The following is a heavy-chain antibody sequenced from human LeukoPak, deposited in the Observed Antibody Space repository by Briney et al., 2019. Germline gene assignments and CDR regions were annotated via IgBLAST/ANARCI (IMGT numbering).Heavy chain of an antibody. CDR2: IKQDGSEK. V-gene: IGHV3-7*01. Sequence: GESLRLSCAASGFTFSSYWMSWVRQAPGKGLEWVANIKQDGSEKYYVDSVKGRFTISRDNAKNSLYLQMNSLRAEDTAVYYCARGPIAVLRYFDWMFDYWGQGTLVTVSS. CDR1: GFTFSSYW. CDR3: ARGPIAVLRYFDWMFDY. J-gene: IGHJ4*02. D-gene: IGHD3-9*01.